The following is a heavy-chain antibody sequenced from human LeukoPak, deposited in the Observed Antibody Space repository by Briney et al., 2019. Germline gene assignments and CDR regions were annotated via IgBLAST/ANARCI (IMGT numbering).Heavy chain of an antibody. Sequence: PSETLSLTYTVYGVSVTSYYWSWVRQPPGKGLEWIGYIYYSGSTNYNPSLKSRVTISVDTSKNQFSLKLSSVTASDTAVYYCARDLETGTTSRRFDYWGQGTLVTVSS. CDR3: ARDLETGTTSRRFDY. J-gene: IGHJ4*02. D-gene: IGHD1-7*01. CDR1: GVSVTSYY. V-gene: IGHV4-59*02. CDR2: IYYSGST.